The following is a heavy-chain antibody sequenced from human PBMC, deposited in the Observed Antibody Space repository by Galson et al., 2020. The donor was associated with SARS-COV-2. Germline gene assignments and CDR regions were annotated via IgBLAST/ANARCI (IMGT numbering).Heavy chain of an antibody. CDR2: INAGNGNT. CDR1: GYTFTSYA. D-gene: IGHD3-22*01. Sequence: ASVKVSCKASGYTFTSYAMHWVRQDPGQRLEWMGWINAGNGNTKYSQKFQGRVTITRDTSASTAYMELSSLRSEDTAVYYCARGGLKRITMEVVVKEFDYWGQGTLVTVSS. V-gene: IGHV1-3*01. J-gene: IGHJ4*02. CDR3: ARGGLKRITMEVVVKEFDY.